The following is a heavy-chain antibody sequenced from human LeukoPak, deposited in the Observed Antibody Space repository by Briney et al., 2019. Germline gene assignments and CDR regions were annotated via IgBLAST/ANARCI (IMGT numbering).Heavy chain of an antibody. Sequence: ASVKVSCKASGYTFTSYGLSWVRQAPGQGLEWMGWISANNGNTNYAQKLQGRVTMTTDTSTSTAYMELRSLRSDDTAVYYCARVTPYGGDCSHFDYWGQGTLVTVSS. CDR1: GYTFTSYG. D-gene: IGHD2-21*02. CDR2: ISANNGNT. V-gene: IGHV1-18*01. J-gene: IGHJ4*02. CDR3: ARVTPYGGDCSHFDY.